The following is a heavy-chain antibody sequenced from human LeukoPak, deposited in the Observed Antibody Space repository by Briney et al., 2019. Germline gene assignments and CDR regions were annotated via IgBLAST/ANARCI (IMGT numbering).Heavy chain of an antibody. D-gene: IGHD3-10*01. CDR1: GLPFYDYG. CDR3: AKLDQYGSGSPYPNGVFDV. CDR2: INWDGGST. J-gene: IGHJ3*01. V-gene: IGHV3-20*03. Sequence: GSLRLSSAASGLPFYDYGMSWVRPAPGEGLEGVPGINWDGGSTGYADSVKGRFTISRENAKNSLYLQMNSLRVEDTAVYYCAKLDQYGSGSPYPNGVFDVWGQGTMVTVSS.